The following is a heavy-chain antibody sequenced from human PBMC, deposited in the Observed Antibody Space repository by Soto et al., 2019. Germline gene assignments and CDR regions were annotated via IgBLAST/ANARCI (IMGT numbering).Heavy chain of an antibody. V-gene: IGHV3-21*01. Sequence: VGSLRLSCATSGFTFSSYSMNWVRQAPGMGLEWVSSISSSSRYIYYADSVRGRFTISRDNAKNSLYLQINSLRAEDTAVYYCARDRLVAATSSPPYCYYGMDVWGQGTTVTVYS. J-gene: IGHJ6*02. D-gene: IGHD2-15*01. CDR3: ARDRLVAATSSPPYCYYGMDV. CDR2: ISSSSRYI. CDR1: GFTFSSYS.